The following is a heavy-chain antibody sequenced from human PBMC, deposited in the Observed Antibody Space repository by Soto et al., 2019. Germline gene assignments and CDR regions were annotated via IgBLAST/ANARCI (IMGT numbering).Heavy chain of an antibody. CDR1: GYTFTSYG. Sequence: ASVKVSCKASGYTFTSYGISWGRQAPGQRLEWMGWISAYNGNTNYSQKLQGRVTMTTDTSTSTAYMELSSLRSEDTAVYYCARRGYSCSWYDYYYFCMDVWGQGTTVTVSS. CDR3: ARRGYSCSWYDYYYFCMDV. J-gene: IGHJ6*02. CDR2: ISAYNGNT. D-gene: IGHD6-13*01. V-gene: IGHV1-18*01.